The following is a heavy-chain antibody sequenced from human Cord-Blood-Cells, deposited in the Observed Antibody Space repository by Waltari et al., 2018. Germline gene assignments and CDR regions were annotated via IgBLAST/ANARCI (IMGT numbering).Heavy chain of an antibody. CDR2: ISAYNGNT. CDR3: ARDINTRLCGGDCHDAFDI. D-gene: IGHD2-21*01. V-gene: IGHV1-18*01. J-gene: IGHJ3*02. CDR1: GYTFTSYG. Sequence: QVQLVQSGAEVKKPGASVKVSCKASGYTFTSYGIRWVRQAPGQGLEWMGWISAYNGNTNYAQKLQGRVTMTTDTSTSTAYMELRSLRSDDTAVYYCARDINTRLCGGDCHDAFDIWGQGTMVTVSS.